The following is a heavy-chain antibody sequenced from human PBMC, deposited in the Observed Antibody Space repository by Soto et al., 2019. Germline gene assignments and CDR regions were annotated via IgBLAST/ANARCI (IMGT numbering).Heavy chain of an antibody. D-gene: IGHD3-22*01. CDR3: ARGSRDSSPYPYSFDY. CDR1: DGSSSGYY. CDR2: IHHSGIT. V-gene: IGHV4-34*01. J-gene: IGHJ4*02. Sequence: SETLSLTCAVYDGSSSGYYWSWLRQPPGKGLEWIGEIHHSGITNYNPSLKSRVTISVDTTRSQVSLKVTSVTAADTAVYYCARGSRDSSPYPYSFDYWGQGTLVTISS.